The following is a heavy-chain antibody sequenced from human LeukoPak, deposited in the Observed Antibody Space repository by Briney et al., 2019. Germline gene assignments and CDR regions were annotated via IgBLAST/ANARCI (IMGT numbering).Heavy chain of an antibody. D-gene: IGHD3-16*01. V-gene: IGHV3-74*01. Sequence: GGSLRLSCAASGFTFSSYWMHWVRHAPGKGLVWVSCIKGDGSSANYADSVKGRFTISRDNAKNTLYLQMNSLRAEDTAVYYCTRDYVWFGLDYGGQGTLVTVSS. CDR2: IKGDGSSA. CDR1: GFTFSSYW. CDR3: TRDYVWFGLDY. J-gene: IGHJ4*02.